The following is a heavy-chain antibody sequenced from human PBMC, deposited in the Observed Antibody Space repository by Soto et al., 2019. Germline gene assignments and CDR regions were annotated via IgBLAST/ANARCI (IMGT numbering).Heavy chain of an antibody. V-gene: IGHV1-2*02. CDR1: GYTFTDYY. Sequence: ASVKVSGKASGYTFTDYYIHWVRQAPGQGLEWMGWINPDSGGTDYAQKFQGRVTMTRDTSISTAYMELTRLRFDDTAVYYCARDRDNYGSGSYYGWGQGTLVTVSS. D-gene: IGHD3-10*01. CDR3: ARDRDNYGSGSYYG. CDR2: INPDSGGT. J-gene: IGHJ4*02.